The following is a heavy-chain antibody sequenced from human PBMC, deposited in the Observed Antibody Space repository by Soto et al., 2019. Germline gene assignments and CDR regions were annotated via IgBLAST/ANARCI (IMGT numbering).Heavy chain of an antibody. D-gene: IGHD4-17*01. CDR3: ARSLRLTSVTTSNFDV. J-gene: IGHJ4*02. V-gene: IGHV1-46*01. CDR1: GYKFITYY. CDR2: IDPSGGSA. Sequence: QVQLVQSGAEVKAPGASVKVSCTSSGYKFITYYIHWVRQAPGQGLEWMGIIDPSGGSADSPPKFRGRVIMTRDTSTSTVYMEVTNLKSDDTAVYFCARSLRLTSVTTSNFDVWGQGTLVTVSS.